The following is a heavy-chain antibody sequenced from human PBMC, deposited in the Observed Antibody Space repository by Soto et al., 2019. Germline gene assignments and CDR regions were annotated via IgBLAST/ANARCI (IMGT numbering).Heavy chain of an antibody. D-gene: IGHD4-17*01. Sequence: EVQLVESGGGLVQPGRSLRLSCAASGFTFDDYGMHWVRQAPGKGLEWVSGISWNSGSIGYADSVKGRFTISRDNAKNSLYLQMNSLRAEDTALYYCAKGPGLRHFDYWGQGTLVTVSS. V-gene: IGHV3-9*01. CDR2: ISWNSGSI. CDR1: GFTFDDYG. J-gene: IGHJ4*02. CDR3: AKGPGLRHFDY.